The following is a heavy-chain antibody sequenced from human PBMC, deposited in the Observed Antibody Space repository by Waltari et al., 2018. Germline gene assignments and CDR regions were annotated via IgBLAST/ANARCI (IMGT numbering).Heavy chain of an antibody. J-gene: IGHJ3*02. D-gene: IGHD3-10*01. V-gene: IGHV1-69*13. CDR1: GGTFSSYA. CDR2: IIPIFGTA. CDR3: APTYYYGSGSYYNYAFDI. Sequence: QVQLVQSGAEVKKPGSSVKVSCTASGGTFSSYAISWVRQPPGQGLEWMGGIIPIFGTANYAQKFQGRVTITADESTSTAYMELSSLRSEDTAVYYCAPTYYYGSGSYYNYAFDIWGQGTMVTVSS.